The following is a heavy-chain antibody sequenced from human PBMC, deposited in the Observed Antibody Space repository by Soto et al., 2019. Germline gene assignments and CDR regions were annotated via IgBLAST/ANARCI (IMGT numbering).Heavy chain of an antibody. Sequence: LRLSCAASGFTFSSYAMSWVRQAPGKGLEWVSAISGSGGSTYYADSVKGRFTISRDNSKNTLYLQMNSLRAEDTAVHYCAKDLNAGSYYYYYGMDVWGQGTTVTVSS. CDR2: ISGSGGST. J-gene: IGHJ6*02. CDR3: AKDLNAGSYYYYYGMDV. CDR1: GFTFSSYA. D-gene: IGHD1-26*01. V-gene: IGHV3-23*01.